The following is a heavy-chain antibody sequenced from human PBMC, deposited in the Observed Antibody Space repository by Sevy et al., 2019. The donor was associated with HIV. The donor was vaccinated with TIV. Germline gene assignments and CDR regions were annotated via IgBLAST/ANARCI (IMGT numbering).Heavy chain of an antibody. Sequence: SETLSLICSVSGGSITNYYWSWIRQSPGKGLEWIGYIHGTGITNYNPSLNSRVTMSVDMFRNQFSLKLSSVTAADTAVYYCAGVRLWGRQLVRDYWGQGTLVTVSS. CDR3: AGVRLWGRQLVRDY. V-gene: IGHV4-59*13. CDR1: GGSITNYY. J-gene: IGHJ4*02. D-gene: IGHD6-13*01. CDR2: IHGTGIT.